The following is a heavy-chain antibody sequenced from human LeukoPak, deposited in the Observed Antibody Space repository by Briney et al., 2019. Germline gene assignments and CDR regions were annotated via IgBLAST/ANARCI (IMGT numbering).Heavy chain of an antibody. J-gene: IGHJ4*02. V-gene: IGHV1-18*01. CDR1: GYTFTSYG. D-gene: IGHD3-22*01. Sequence: GASVKVSCKASGYTFTSYGISWVRQAPGQGLEWMGWISAYNGNTNYAQKLQGRVTMTTDTSTSTAYMELRSLRSDDTAVYYCARDRGDYYDSSGYYPFYWGQGTLVTVSS. CDR3: ARDRGDYYDSSGYYPFY. CDR2: ISAYNGNT.